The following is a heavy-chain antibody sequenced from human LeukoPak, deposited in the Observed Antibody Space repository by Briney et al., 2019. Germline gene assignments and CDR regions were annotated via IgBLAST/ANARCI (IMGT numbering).Heavy chain of an antibody. Sequence: GGSLRLSCAASGFTFSSYAMSWVRQAPGKRLEWVSAISGSGGSTYYADSVKGRFTISRDNSKNTLYLQMNSLRAEDTAVYYCAKRPYYYDSSGYYSFDYWGQGTLVTVSS. J-gene: IGHJ4*02. D-gene: IGHD3-22*01. CDR2: ISGSGGST. CDR3: AKRPYYYDSSGYYSFDY. V-gene: IGHV3-23*01. CDR1: GFTFSSYA.